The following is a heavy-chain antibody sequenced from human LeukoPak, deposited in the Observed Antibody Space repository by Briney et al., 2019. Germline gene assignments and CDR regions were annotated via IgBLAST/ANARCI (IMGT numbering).Heavy chain of an antibody. D-gene: IGHD3-9*01. CDR3: ANQRLRYFDWPRGGFDY. CDR1: GFTFSSYA. J-gene: IGHJ4*02. CDR2: ISCSCGST. V-gene: IGHV3-23*01. Sequence: PGGSLRLSCAASGFTFSSYAMSWVRQAPGKGLEWVSAISCSCGSTYYADSVKGRFTISRDNSKNTLYLQMNSLRAEDTAVYYCANQRLRYFDWPRGGFDYWGQGTLVTVSS.